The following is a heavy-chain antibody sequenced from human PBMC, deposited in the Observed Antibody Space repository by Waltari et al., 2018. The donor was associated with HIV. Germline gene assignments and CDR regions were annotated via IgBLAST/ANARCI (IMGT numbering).Heavy chain of an antibody. D-gene: IGHD3-10*01. V-gene: IGHV3-30*02. CDR2: TQSDGSDG. Sequence: VRLVGSGGGVVQPWGALAPSWFTLGFHFCDFWFHRARQAPGQGLEWVAFTQSDGSDGLYLESVKDRLTISRDDSANTLRLQMSGLRIDHTALYFCGKDCKPRGIDPSFLDAWGQGTLVTVSS. CDR1: GFHFCDFW. J-gene: IGHJ1*01. CDR3: GKDCKPRGIDPSFLDA.